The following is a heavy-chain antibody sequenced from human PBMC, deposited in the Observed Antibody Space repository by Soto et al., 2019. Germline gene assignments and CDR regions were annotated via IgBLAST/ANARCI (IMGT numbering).Heavy chain of an antibody. CDR3: ARDPPTYYYDSSVRYGMDV. Sequence: ASVKVSCKASGGTFSSYAISWVRQAPGQGLEWMGGIIPIFGTANYAQKFQGRVTITADESTSTAYMELSSLRSEDTAVYYCARDPPTYYYDSSVRYGMDVWGQGTTVTVSS. J-gene: IGHJ6*02. CDR1: GGTFSSYA. D-gene: IGHD3-22*01. V-gene: IGHV1-69*13. CDR2: IIPIFGTA.